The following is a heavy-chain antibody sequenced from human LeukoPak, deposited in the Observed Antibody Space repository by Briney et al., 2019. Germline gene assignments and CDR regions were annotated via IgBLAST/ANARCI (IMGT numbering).Heavy chain of an antibody. V-gene: IGHV3-7*01. CDR1: GFTFSNYW. J-gene: IGHJ4*02. CDR3: AKDVYSSGWYDY. Sequence: GGSLRLSCAASGFTFSNYWMSWVRQAPGKGLEWVANIKQDGSEKYYVDSVKGRFTISRDNAKNSLYLQMNSLRAEDTAVYYCAKDVYSSGWYDYWGQGTLVTVSS. CDR2: IKQDGSEK. D-gene: IGHD6-19*01.